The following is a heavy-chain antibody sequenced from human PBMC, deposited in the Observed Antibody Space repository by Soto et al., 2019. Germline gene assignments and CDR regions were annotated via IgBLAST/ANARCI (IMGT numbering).Heavy chain of an antibody. CDR1: DYPITSGFY. J-gene: IGHJ5*02. CDR3: ARGGELGYCTGGSCFSFDP. CDR2: IAHNGST. D-gene: IGHD2-15*01. V-gene: IGHV4-38-2*01. Sequence: SETLSLTCAVSDYPITSGFYWGWIRRPPGRGLEWIGRIAHNGSTNYNPSLKSRVTVSVDTSKNQLSLRLNTVTAADTGVYYCARGGELGYCTGGSCFSFDPWGQGTQVTVSS.